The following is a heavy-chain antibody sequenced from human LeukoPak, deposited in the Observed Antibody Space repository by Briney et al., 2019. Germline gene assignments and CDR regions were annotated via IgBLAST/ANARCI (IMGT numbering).Heavy chain of an antibody. J-gene: IGHJ4*02. CDR1: GFTFDTYN. CDR2: ISSGGSTI. Sequence: GGSLRLSCAASGFTFDTYNMNWVRQTPGKGLEWVSYISSGGSTIYYADSVRGRFTISRDNAKNSLYLQMDSLRDEDTAVYYCAREPPGNYDSSGYYYAYFDCWGQGALVTVSS. V-gene: IGHV3-48*02. CDR3: AREPPGNYDSSGYYYAYFDC. D-gene: IGHD3-22*01.